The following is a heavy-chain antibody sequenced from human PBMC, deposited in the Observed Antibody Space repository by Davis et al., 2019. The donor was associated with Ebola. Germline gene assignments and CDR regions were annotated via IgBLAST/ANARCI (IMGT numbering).Heavy chain of an antibody. CDR3: TKEIEVTGTAVFHY. Sequence: PGGSLRPSCAASGFTFSNYAMSWVRQAPGKGPEWVSGISRIGYKTYYADSVKGRFTISRDNSENTLYVQMNSLRAEDTAVYYCTKEIEVTGTAVFHYWGQGTLVTVSS. D-gene: IGHD6-19*01. J-gene: IGHJ4*02. CDR2: ISRIGYKT. V-gene: IGHV3-23*01. CDR1: GFTFSNYA.